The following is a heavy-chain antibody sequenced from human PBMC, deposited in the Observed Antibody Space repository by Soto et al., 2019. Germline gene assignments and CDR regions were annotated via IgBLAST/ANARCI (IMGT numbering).Heavy chain of an antibody. Sequence: GGSLRLSCTASGFTFGDYAMSWFRQAPGKGLEWVGFIRSKAYGGTTEYAASVKGRFTISRDDSKSIAYLQMNSLKTEDTAVYYCTKAGSFSQVEIAAAASYYYYYMDVWGKGTTVTVSS. CDR1: GFTFGDYA. V-gene: IGHV3-49*03. CDR3: TKAGSFSQVEIAAAASYYYYYMDV. D-gene: IGHD6-13*01. CDR2: IRSKAYGGTT. J-gene: IGHJ6*03.